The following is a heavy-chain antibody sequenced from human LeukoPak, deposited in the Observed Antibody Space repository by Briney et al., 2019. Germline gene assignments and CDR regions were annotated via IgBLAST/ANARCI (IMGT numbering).Heavy chain of an antibody. CDR1: GFTFAHYS. J-gene: IGHJ3*02. D-gene: IGHD2-21*01. V-gene: IGHV3-21*06. Sequence: PGGSLRLSCAASGFTFAHYSMNWVRQAPGKGLEWVSSITTTSKYIDYADSLKGRFTISRDNTKNSLYLQMNSLRAEETAVYFCARAYSPPWISTSYAFDIWGQGTMVTVSS. CDR3: ARAYSPPWISTSYAFDI. CDR2: ITTTSKYI.